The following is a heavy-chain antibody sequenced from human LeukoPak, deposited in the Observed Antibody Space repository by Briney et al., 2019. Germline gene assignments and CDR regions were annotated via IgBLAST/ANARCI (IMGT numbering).Heavy chain of an antibody. V-gene: IGHV1-46*01. J-gene: IGHJ4*02. Sequence: GASVKVSCKASGYTFTRYYIHWVRQAPGQGPEWMGMINPSGGSTSYAQKFQGRVTMTRDMSTSTAYMELSSLRSEDTAVYYCARVSPNLWSGYDTNFDYWGQGTLVTVSS. D-gene: IGHD3-3*01. CDR3: ARVSPNLWSGYDTNFDY. CDR1: GYTFTRYY. CDR2: INPSGGST.